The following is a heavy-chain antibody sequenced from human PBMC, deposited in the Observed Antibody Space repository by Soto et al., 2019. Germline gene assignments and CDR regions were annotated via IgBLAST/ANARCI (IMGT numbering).Heavy chain of an antibody. Sequence: QVQLQESGPGLVKPSETLSVTCTVSGDSMSSSGYYWSWVRQHPGKGLEWIGYVYYRGSTSYGRSLRTRFSISVDRSKNQFSLRLTSVTAADTAVYFCARGCYGSGSYFQAYYDSWGQGTLVTVSS. CDR3: ARGCYGSGSYFQAYYDS. V-gene: IGHV4-31*03. CDR1: GDSMSSSGYY. CDR2: VYYRGST. J-gene: IGHJ4*02. D-gene: IGHD3-10*01.